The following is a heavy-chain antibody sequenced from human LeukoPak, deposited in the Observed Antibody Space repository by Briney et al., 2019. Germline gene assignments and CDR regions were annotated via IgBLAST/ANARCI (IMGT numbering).Heavy chain of an antibody. V-gene: IGHV3-74*01. CDR1: GFSFSGHW. Sequence: GGSLRLSCIASGFSFSGHWMHWARQLPGKGLGWVSRISPTGSTTRYADSVKGRFTVSRDNAKNTLYLQVNNLRAEDTAVYYCARGPNSNWSGLDFWGQGTLLTVSS. CDR3: ARGPNSNWSGLDF. J-gene: IGHJ4*02. CDR2: ISPTGSTT. D-gene: IGHD6-6*01.